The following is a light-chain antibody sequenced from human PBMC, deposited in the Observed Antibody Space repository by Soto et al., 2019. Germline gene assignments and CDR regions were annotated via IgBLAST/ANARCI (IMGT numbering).Light chain of an antibody. V-gene: IGLV2-14*01. J-gene: IGLJ1*01. CDR3: SSYTSSSTQYV. CDR2: EVS. CDR1: SSDVGGYNY. Sequence: QSALTQPASVSGSAGQSITISCTGTSSDVGGYNYVSWYQQHPGKAPKLMIYEVSNRPSGVSNRFSGSKSGNTASLTISGLQAEDEADYYCSSYTSSSTQYVFGTGTKVTVL.